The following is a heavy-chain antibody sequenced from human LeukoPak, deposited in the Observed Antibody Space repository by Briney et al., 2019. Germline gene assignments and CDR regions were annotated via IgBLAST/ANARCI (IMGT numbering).Heavy chain of an antibody. V-gene: IGHV3-30*18. Sequence: GGSLRLSCEASGSTFSRYGMHWVRQAPGKGLEWVAVMSYDGSNKYYEDSVKGRFTISRDNSKNTLYLQMNSLRPEDTAVYYCAKDAAIVSASDALDLWGQGTMVTVSS. CDR3: AKDAAIVSASDALDL. D-gene: IGHD2-2*02. CDR2: MSYDGSNK. J-gene: IGHJ3*01. CDR1: GSTFSRYG.